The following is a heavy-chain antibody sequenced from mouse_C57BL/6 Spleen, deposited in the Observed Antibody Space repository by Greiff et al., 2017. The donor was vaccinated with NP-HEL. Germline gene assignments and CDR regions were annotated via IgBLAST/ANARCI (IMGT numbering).Heavy chain of an antibody. D-gene: IGHD6-1*01. CDR3: ARDQGAAHYFDY. CDR2: ISDGGSYT. Sequence: EVQRVESGGGLVKPGGSLKLSCAASGFTFSSYAMSWVRQTPEKRLEWVATISDGGSYTYYPDNVKGRFTIARDNAKNNLYLQMSHLKSEDTAMYYCARDQGAAHYFDYWGQGTTLTVSS. CDR1: GFTFSSYA. V-gene: IGHV5-4*01. J-gene: IGHJ2*01.